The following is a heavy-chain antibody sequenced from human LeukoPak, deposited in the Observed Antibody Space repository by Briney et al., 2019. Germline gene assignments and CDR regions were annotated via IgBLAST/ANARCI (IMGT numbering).Heavy chain of an antibody. D-gene: IGHD3-22*01. V-gene: IGHV3-30*03. CDR1: GFPFSSYG. CDR2: ISNDGNNK. Sequence: QTGGSLRLSCAASGFPFSSYGMHWVRQAPGKGLEWVAAISNDGNNKFYADSVKGRFTISRDNPKNTMNLQMNSLRAEDTAVYYCARDSYDTSPDAFDIWGQGTMVTVSS. J-gene: IGHJ3*02. CDR3: ARDSYDTSPDAFDI.